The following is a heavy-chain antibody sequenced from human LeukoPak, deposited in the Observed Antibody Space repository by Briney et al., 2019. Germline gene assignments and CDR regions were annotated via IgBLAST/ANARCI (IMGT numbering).Heavy chain of an antibody. D-gene: IGHD2-2*01. Sequence: PGGSLRLFCAASGFTFSSYAMSWVRQAPGKGLEWVSAISGSGGSTYYADSVKGRFTISRDNSKNTLYLQMNSLRAEDTAVYYCAKAGCSSTSCYDFDYWGQGTLVTVSS. CDR3: AKAGCSSTSCYDFDY. CDR1: GFTFSSYA. CDR2: ISGSGGST. V-gene: IGHV3-23*01. J-gene: IGHJ4*02.